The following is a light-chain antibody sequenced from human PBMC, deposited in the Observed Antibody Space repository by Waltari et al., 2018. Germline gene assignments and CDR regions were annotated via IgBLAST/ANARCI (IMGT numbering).Light chain of an antibody. CDR3: QQRSKWPLT. Sequence: DIVLTQSPATLSLSPGERATLSCRASQSVTNYLAWYQLKPGQAPRLRIYDASNRATGIPARFSGSGSGTDFTLTISNREPEDSAVYYCQQRSKWPLTFGGGTKVEIK. V-gene: IGKV3-11*01. CDR1: QSVTNY. CDR2: DAS. J-gene: IGKJ4*01.